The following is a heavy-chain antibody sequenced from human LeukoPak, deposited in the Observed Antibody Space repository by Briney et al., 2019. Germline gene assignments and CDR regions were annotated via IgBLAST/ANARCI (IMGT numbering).Heavy chain of an antibody. Sequence: GGSLRLSCAASGFTFKNYAMNWVRQAPGRGLGWVSGISRSGGSTYYADSVKGWFTISRDNSENTLFLQMNSLRADDTAVYYCAKEPYGDSGLVLGSWGQGTLVTVSS. CDR2: ISRSGGST. J-gene: IGHJ4*02. CDR3: AKEPYGDSGLVLGS. D-gene: IGHD4-17*01. CDR1: GFTFKNYA. V-gene: IGHV3-23*01.